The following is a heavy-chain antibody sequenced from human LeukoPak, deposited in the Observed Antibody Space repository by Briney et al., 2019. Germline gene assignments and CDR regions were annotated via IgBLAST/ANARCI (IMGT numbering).Heavy chain of an antibody. V-gene: IGHV1-18*01. CDR2: ISGYNGNT. D-gene: IGHD3-22*01. Sequence: ASVKVSCKASGYTFTSYGISWVRQAPGQGLEWMGWISGYNGNTKYAQKFQGRVTMTTDTSTSTAYMELRSLRSDDTDVYYCARGGITMIVVLTDDAFDIWGQGTMVTVSS. J-gene: IGHJ3*02. CDR1: GYTFTSYG. CDR3: ARGGITMIVVLTDDAFDI.